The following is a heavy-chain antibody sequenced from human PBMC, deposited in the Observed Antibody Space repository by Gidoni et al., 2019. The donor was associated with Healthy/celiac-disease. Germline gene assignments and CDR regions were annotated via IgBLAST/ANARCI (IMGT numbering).Heavy chain of an antibody. CDR1: GFPFSCYS. CDR2: ISSSSSTI. V-gene: IGHV3-48*02. J-gene: IGHJ6*02. Sequence: EVQLVESGGGLVQPGGSLRLSCAASGFPFSCYSMNWVRQAPGKGLEWVSYISSSSSTIYYADSVKGRFTISRDNAKNSLYLQMNSLRDEDTAVYYCARDLLYCSGGSCYSGGYYYYYYGMDVWGQGTTVTVSS. CDR3: ARDLLYCSGGSCYSGGYYYYYYGMDV. D-gene: IGHD2-15*01.